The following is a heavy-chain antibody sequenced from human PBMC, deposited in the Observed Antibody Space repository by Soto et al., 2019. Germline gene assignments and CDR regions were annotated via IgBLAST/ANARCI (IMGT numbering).Heavy chain of an antibody. CDR2: ISTYNGNT. V-gene: IGHV1-18*01. Sequence: QVQLVQSGAEVKQPGTSVQVSCKASGYTLTSNGIIWVRQAPGQGLEWMGWISTYNGNTNYAQKLQGRVTMTRDTSTSIAYMELRDLRSDDTSVYYCARDGDGDYGYWGQGSLVTVSS. CDR3: ARDGDGDYGY. D-gene: IGHD4-17*01. CDR1: GYTLTSNG. J-gene: IGHJ4*02.